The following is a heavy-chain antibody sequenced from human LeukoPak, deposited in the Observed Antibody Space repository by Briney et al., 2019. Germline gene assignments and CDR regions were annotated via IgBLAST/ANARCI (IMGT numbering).Heavy chain of an antibody. CDR2: INHSGST. V-gene: IGHV4-34*01. J-gene: IGHJ4*02. D-gene: IGHD3-3*01. CDR1: GGXFSGYY. CDR3: ARGSKITIFGVVTAYYFDY. Sequence: PSETLSLTCAVYGGXFSGYYCSWIRQPPGKGLEWIGEINHSGSTNYNPSLKSRVTISVDTSKNQFSLKLSSVTAADTAVYYCARGSKITIFGVVTAYYFDYWGQGTLVTVSS.